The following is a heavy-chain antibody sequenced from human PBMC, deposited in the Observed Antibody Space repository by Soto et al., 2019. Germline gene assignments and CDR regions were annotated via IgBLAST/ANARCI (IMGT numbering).Heavy chain of an antibody. V-gene: IGHV3-11*06. CDR2: ISSSSSYT. J-gene: IGHJ6*02. CDR3: ARNSSGVYGMDV. Sequence: GGSLRLSCAASGFTFSDYYMSWIRQAPGKGLEWVSYISSSSSYTNYADSVKGRFTSSRDNAKISLYLQMNRLRAEDTAVYYCARNSSGVYGMDVWGQGTTVTVSS. CDR1: GFTFSDYY. D-gene: IGHD6-25*01.